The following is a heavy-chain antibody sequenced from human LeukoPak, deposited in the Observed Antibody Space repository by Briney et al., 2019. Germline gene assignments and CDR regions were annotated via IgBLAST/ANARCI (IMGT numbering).Heavy chain of an antibody. CDR2: ISSSSSYI. CDR3: ARDHTTVTPGVFDY. V-gene: IGHV3-21*01. D-gene: IGHD4-17*01. J-gene: IGHJ4*02. CDR1: GFTFSSYS. Sequence: GGSLRLSCAASGFTFSSYSMNWVRQAPGKGLEWVSSISSSSSYIYYADSVKGRFTISRDNAKNSLYLQMNSLRAEDTAVYYCARDHTTVTPGVFDYWGQGTLVTVSS.